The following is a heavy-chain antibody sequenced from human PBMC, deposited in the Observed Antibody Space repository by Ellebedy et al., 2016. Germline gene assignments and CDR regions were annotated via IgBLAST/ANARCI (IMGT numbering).Heavy chain of an antibody. D-gene: IGHD3-10*01. V-gene: IGHV4-39*07. CDR1: GGSISSSSYY. CDR3: ARDPYYYGSGSQTPGDY. J-gene: IGHJ4*02. CDR2: IYHSGST. Sequence: SETLSLTCTVSGGSISSSSYYWSWIRQPPGKGLEWIGSIYHSGSTYYNPSLKSRVTISVDTSKNQFSLKLSSVTAADTAVYYCARDPYYYGSGSQTPGDYWGQGTLVTVSS.